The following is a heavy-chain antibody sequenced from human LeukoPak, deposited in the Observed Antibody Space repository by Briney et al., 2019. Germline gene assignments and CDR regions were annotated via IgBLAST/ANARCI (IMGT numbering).Heavy chain of an antibody. D-gene: IGHD6-13*01. Sequence: GASVKVSCKASGYTFTNYAMNWVRQAPGQGLEWMGWINTNTGNPTYAQGFTGRFVFSLDTSVSTAYLQISSLKADDNAVYYCAREGDSSFGYFGYWGQGTLVTVSS. CDR3: AREGDSSFGYFGY. V-gene: IGHV7-4-1*02. CDR2: INTNTGNP. J-gene: IGHJ4*02. CDR1: GYTFTNYA.